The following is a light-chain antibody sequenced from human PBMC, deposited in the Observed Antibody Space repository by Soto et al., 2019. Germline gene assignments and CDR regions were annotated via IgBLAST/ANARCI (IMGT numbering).Light chain of an antibody. CDR3: QQYGSSYT. CDR1: QSVGGSY. V-gene: IGKV3-20*01. J-gene: IGKJ2*01. CDR2: DAS. Sequence: EIVLTQSPGTLSLSPGERATLSCRASQSVGGSYLAWYQQRPGQAPRLLIYDASTRATGIPDRFSGSGSGTDFTLTISRLEPEDFAVYHYQQYGSSYTFGQGTKVDIK.